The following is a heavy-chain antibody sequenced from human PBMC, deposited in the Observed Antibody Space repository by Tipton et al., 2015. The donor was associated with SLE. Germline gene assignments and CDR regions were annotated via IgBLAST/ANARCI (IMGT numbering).Heavy chain of an antibody. CDR3: TRDLGYR. J-gene: IGHJ4*02. CDR2: ISYDGSNK. V-gene: IGHV3-30*03. CDR1: GFTFSDYY. Sequence: SLRLSCAASGFTFSDYYMHWVRQAPGKGLEWVALISYDGSNKYYADSVKGRFTISRDNSKNTLYLQMNSLRPEDTAVYYCTRDLGYRWGQGTLVTVSS. D-gene: IGHD5-18*01.